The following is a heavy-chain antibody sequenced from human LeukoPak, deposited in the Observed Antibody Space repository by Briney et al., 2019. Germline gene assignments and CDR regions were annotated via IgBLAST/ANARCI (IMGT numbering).Heavy chain of an antibody. D-gene: IGHD2-15*01. V-gene: IGHV1-2*02. CDR3: ARGQLVVVAATFLSSQKFKYFQH. CDR1: GYTFTGYY. Sequence: GASVKVSCKASGYTFTGYYMHWVRQAPGQGLEWMGWINPNSGGTNYAQKFQGRVTMTRDTSISTAYMELSRLRSDDTAVYYCARGQLVVVAATFLSSQKFKYFQHWGQGTLVTVSS. J-gene: IGHJ1*01. CDR2: INPNSGGT.